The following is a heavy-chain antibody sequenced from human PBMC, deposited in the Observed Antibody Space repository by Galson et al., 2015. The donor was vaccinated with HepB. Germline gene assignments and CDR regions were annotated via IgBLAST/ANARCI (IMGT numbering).Heavy chain of an antibody. D-gene: IGHD5-12*01. Sequence: SLRLSCAASGFTFEDYTMNWLRQAPGKGLEWVSLITWDGGSTYYADFVKGRFTISRDNSKNSLYLQMSSLRTEDTAVYYCAKAEPQNGYDCPDYWGQGTLVTVSS. CDR2: ITWDGGST. CDR3: AKAEPQNGYDCPDY. CDR1: GFTFEDYT. V-gene: IGHV3-43*01. J-gene: IGHJ4*02.